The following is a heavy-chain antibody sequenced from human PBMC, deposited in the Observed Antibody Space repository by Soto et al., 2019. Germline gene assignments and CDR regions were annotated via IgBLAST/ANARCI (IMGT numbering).Heavy chain of an antibody. CDR1: AGTLSSYA. V-gene: IGHV1-69*13. J-gene: IGHJ6*02. Sequence: SMKVSCKASAGTLSSYAMNWVRQAPGQGVDWMGGITPMFATRNYAQKFQGRVTITADESTRTAYMELSSLRSEDTAVYYCARARISMIVGGAYYYAMDAWGQGTTVTVSS. CDR3: ARARISMIVGGAYYYAMDA. D-gene: IGHD3-22*01. CDR2: ITPMFATR.